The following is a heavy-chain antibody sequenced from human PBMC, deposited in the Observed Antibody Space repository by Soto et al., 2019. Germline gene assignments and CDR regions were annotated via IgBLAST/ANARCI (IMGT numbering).Heavy chain of an antibody. Sequence: SVKVSCKASGFTFTSSAVQWVRQARGQRLEWIGWIVVGSGNTNYAQKFQERVTITRDMSTSTAYMELNSLRSEDTAVYYCAAGDSSGYTPDAFDIWGQGTMVTVSS. CDR3: AAGDSSGYTPDAFDI. J-gene: IGHJ3*02. D-gene: IGHD3-22*01. CDR2: IVVGSGNT. V-gene: IGHV1-58*01. CDR1: GFTFTSSA.